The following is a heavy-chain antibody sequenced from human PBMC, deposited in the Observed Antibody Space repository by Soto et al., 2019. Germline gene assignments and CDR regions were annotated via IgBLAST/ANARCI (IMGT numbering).Heavy chain of an antibody. D-gene: IGHD3-10*01. CDR1: GFTFSSYS. Sequence: LRLSCAASGFTFSSYSMNWVRQAPGKGLEWVSSISSSSSYIYYADSVKGRFTISRDNAKNSLYLQMNSLRAEDTAVYYCARGGVVRAPDAFDIWGQGTMVTVSS. CDR2: ISSSSSYI. CDR3: ARGGVVRAPDAFDI. V-gene: IGHV3-21*01. J-gene: IGHJ3*02.